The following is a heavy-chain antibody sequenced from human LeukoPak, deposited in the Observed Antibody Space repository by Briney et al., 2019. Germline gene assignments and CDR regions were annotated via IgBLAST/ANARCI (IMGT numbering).Heavy chain of an antibody. CDR2: IYYSGST. Sequence: SETLSLTCTVSGGAISSYYWSWIRQPPGKGLEWIGYIYYSGSTNYNPSLKSRVTISVDTSKNQFSLKLSSVTAADTAVYYCARAYSSGWYERRYYFDYWGQGTLVTVSS. V-gene: IGHV4-59*08. CDR1: GGAISSYY. J-gene: IGHJ4*02. CDR3: ARAYSSGWYERRYYFDY. D-gene: IGHD6-19*01.